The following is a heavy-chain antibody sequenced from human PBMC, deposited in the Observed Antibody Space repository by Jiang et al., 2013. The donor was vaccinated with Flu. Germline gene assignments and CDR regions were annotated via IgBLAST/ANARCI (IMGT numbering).Heavy chain of an antibody. CDR2: IDPTNSYT. CDR3: ARSAEYF. CDR1: GFTFSDYW. Sequence: GAEVKKPGESLRISCKTSGFTFSDYWITWLRQMPGKGLEWMGRIDPTNSYTKYSPSSKATSPLSSCTRPSALPSCTGPSLKASDTAIYYCARSAEYF. J-gene: IGHJ1*01. V-gene: IGHV5-10-1*01.